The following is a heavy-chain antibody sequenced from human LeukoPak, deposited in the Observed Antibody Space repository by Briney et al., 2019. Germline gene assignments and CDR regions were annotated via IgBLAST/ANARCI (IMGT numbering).Heavy chain of an antibody. CDR3: ARAPPKAMAAAGKAYYYYGMDV. Sequence: KTSETLSLTCTVSGGSISSYYWSWIRQPPGKGLEWIGYIYYSGSTNYNPSLKSRVTISVDTSKNQFSLKLSSVTAADTAVYYCARAPPKAMAAAGKAYYYYGMDVWGQGTTVTVSS. CDR2: IYYSGST. CDR1: GGSISSYY. D-gene: IGHD6-13*01. V-gene: IGHV4-59*12. J-gene: IGHJ6*02.